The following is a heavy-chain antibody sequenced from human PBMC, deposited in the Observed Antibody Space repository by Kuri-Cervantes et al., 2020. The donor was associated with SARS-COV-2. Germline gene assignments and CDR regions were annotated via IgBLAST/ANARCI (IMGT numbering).Heavy chain of an antibody. D-gene: IGHD3-22*01. V-gene: IGHV3-23*01. Sequence: GESLKISCAASGFTFRRNAMGWVRQAPGKGLEWVSAITDNGGSTYYANSVKGRFTISRDNSKNTLYLQINSLTAEDTAIYYCAKDADTTGYFQYYFDYWGQGTLVTVSS. CDR3: AKDADTTGYFQYYFDY. CDR1: GFTFRRNA. CDR2: ITDNGGST. J-gene: IGHJ4*02.